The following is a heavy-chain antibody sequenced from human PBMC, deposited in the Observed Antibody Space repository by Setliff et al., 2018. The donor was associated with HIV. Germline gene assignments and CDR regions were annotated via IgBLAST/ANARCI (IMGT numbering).Heavy chain of an antibody. D-gene: IGHD1-26*01. CDR2: IKSKSDGGTT. CDR3: TTGVSGSYYAFDI. J-gene: IGHJ3*02. CDR1: GFTFTNYD. V-gene: IGHV3-15*01. Sequence: PGESLRLSCIASGFTFTNYDMSWVRQAPGKGLEWVGRIKSKSDGGTTDYATPVKGRFTISRDDSKNTLFLQMNSLKTEDAAVYYCTTGVSGSYYAFDIWGQGTMVTVSS.